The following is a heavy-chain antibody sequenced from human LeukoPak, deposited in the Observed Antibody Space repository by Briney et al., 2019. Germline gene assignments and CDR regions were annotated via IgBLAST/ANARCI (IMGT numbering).Heavy chain of an antibody. D-gene: IGHD3-10*01. CDR1: GGSISSYY. V-gene: IGHV4-59*12. J-gene: IGHJ5*02. CDR3: ARAIFGEWTITSYWFDP. Sequence: PSETLSLTCTVSGGSISSYYWSWIRQPPGKELEWLGYIYSSGSTNYNPSLKSRVTVSVDTSKNQFSLKLSSVTAADTAVYYCARAIFGEWTITSYWFDPWGQGTLVTVSS. CDR2: IYSSGST.